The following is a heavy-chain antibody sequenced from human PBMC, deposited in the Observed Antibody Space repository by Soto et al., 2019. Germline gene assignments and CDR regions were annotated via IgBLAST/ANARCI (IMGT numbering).Heavy chain of an antibody. J-gene: IGHJ3*02. CDR1: GFTFSSYG. Sequence: QVQLVESGGGVVQPGRSLRLSCAASGFTFSSYGMHWVRQAPGKGLEWVADISYDGSNKYYADSVKGRFTISRDNSKNTVYLQMNRLRAEDTSVYYCAKPKYYDSRDHGLGHDAVDIWGQGTMVTVSS. CDR2: ISYDGSNK. CDR3: AKPKYYDSRDHGLGHDAVDI. V-gene: IGHV3-30*18. D-gene: IGHD3-22*01.